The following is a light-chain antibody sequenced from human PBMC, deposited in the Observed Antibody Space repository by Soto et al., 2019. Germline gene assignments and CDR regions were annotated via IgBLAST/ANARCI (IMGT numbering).Light chain of an antibody. Sequence: EIVLTQSPATLSLSPGERATLSCRASQSVSSHLAWYQQKPGQAPRLLIYGASSRATGIPDRFSGSGSGMDFTLTISSLAPEDFAVYYCQQSGDSQWTFGQGTKVDIK. J-gene: IGKJ1*01. CDR2: GAS. CDR1: QSVSSH. V-gene: IGKV3-20*01. CDR3: QQSGDSQWT.